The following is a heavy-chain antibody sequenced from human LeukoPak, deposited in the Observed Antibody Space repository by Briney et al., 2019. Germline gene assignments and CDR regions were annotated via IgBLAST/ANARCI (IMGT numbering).Heavy chain of an antibody. CDR3: LKDQDSGVGYGMDV. D-gene: IGHD3-10*01. Sequence: GGSLRLSCAASGFTFSFYAMHWVRQAPGKGLEYVSSISGNGGSTYYADSVKGRFTISRDNSKNTLYLQMSSLRPEDTAIYYCLKDQDSGVGYGMDVWGQGTTVTVSS. CDR2: ISGNGGST. CDR1: GFTFSFYA. V-gene: IGHV3-64D*06. J-gene: IGHJ6*02.